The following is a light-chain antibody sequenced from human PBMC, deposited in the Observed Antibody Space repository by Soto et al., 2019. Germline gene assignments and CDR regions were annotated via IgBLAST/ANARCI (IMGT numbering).Light chain of an antibody. CDR1: QGINIF. V-gene: IGKV1-9*01. CDR2: AAS. J-gene: IGKJ2*01. CDR3: QQRNSYPRT. Sequence: DIQLTQSPSFLSASVGDRVTITCRASQGINIFLAWFQQKPGKAPNLLISAASTLQSGVPSRFSGSGSETELTLTITSLQPEDSATYYCQQRNSYPRTFGQGPKVEIK.